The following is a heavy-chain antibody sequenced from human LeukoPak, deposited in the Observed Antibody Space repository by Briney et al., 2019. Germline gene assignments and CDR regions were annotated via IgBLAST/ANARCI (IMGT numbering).Heavy chain of an antibody. J-gene: IGHJ4*02. CDR2: VSVSGGGT. Sequence: QPGGSLRLSCAASGLTFSSYAMNWVRQAPGKGLEWVSVVSVSGGGTYYADSVKGRFTISRDNAKSTLYLQMNSLRAEDTAVYYCARYQKTGYQSDYWGQGTLVTVSS. D-gene: IGHD5-12*01. V-gene: IGHV3-23*01. CDR3: ARYQKTGYQSDY. CDR1: GLTFSSYA.